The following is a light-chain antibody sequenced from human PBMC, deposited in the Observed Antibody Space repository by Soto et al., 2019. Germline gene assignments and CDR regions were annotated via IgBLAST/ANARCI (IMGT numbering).Light chain of an antibody. J-gene: IGKJ5*01. CDR1: QGISSY. Sequence: VIWMTQSPSLLSASTGDRVTISCRMRQGISSYLAWYQQKPGKAPELLIYAASTLQSGVPSRFSGSGSGTDFTLTSSFLQSEDFATYYCQQYDRFPITFGQGTRLEI. CDR3: QQYDRFPIT. CDR2: AAS. V-gene: IGKV1D-8*01.